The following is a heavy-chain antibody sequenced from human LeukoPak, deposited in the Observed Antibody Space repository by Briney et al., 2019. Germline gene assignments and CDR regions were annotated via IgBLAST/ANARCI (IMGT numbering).Heavy chain of an antibody. CDR1: GGSFRGYY. D-gene: IGHD3-3*01. Sequence: PSETLSLTCAVYGGSFRGYYWSWIRQPPGKGLEWIGEINHSGSTNYNPSLKSRVTISVDTSKNQFSLKLSSVTAADTAVYYCARGQYYDFWSGYSGSNWFDPWGQGTLVTVSS. V-gene: IGHV4-34*01. CDR2: INHSGST. CDR3: ARGQYYDFWSGYSGSNWFDP. J-gene: IGHJ5*02.